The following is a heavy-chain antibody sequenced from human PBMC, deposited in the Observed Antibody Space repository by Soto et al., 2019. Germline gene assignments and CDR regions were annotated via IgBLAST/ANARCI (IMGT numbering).Heavy chain of an antibody. CDR1: GFTFSSYE. D-gene: IGHD6-19*01. J-gene: IGHJ6*02. V-gene: IGHV3-48*03. Sequence: EVQLVESGGGLVQPGGSLRLSCGASGFTFSSYEMNWVRQAPGKGLEWVSYISSSGSTIYYADSVKGRFTISRDNAKNSLHLQMNSLRAEDMAVYYCACIALADDYYYGMDVWGQGTTVTVSS. CDR2: ISSSGSTI. CDR3: ACIALADDYYYGMDV.